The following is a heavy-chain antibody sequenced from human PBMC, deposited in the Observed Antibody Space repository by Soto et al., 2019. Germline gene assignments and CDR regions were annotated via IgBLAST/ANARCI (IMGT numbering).Heavy chain of an antibody. J-gene: IGHJ1*01. CDR2: ISGSGVAK. CDR1: GFTFSSSA. Sequence: VGSLRLSCIVSGFTFSSSAINWVRQAPGKGLEWVSTISGSGVAKFYADSVKGRFTISRDNSNNTVSLQMNSLRAEDAAVYYCAKDRSPGATTWNVYWGQGTLVTVSS. D-gene: IGHD1-1*01. V-gene: IGHV3-23*01. CDR3: AKDRSPGATTWNVY.